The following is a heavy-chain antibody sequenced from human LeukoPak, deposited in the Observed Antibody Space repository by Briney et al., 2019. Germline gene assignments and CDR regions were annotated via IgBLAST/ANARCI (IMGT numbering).Heavy chain of an antibody. J-gene: IGHJ4*02. V-gene: IGHV4-39*01. CDR2: IYYSGST. CDR3: ARSQRYYFDY. CDR1: GGSISSSSYY. D-gene: IGHD5-24*01. Sequence: SETLSLTCTVSGGSISSSSYYWGWIRQPPGKGLEWIGSIYYSGSTYYNPSLKSRVTISVDTSKNQFSLKLSSVTPADTAVYYCARSQRYYFDYWGQGTLVTVSS.